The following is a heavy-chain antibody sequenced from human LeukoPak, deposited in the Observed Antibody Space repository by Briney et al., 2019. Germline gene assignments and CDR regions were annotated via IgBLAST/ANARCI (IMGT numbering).Heavy chain of an antibody. Sequence: PSETLSLTSTVSGGSISSYYWSWIRQPPGKGLEWIGYIYYSGSTNYNPSLKSRVTISVDTSKNQFSLKLSSVTAADTAVYYCARTTRYSSGWFFDYWGQGTLVTVSS. CDR1: GGSISSYY. CDR2: IYYSGST. CDR3: ARTTRYSSGWFFDY. J-gene: IGHJ4*02. D-gene: IGHD6-19*01. V-gene: IGHV4-59*01.